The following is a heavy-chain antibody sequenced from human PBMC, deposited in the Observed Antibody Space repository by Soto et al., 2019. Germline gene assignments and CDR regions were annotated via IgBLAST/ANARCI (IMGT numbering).Heavy chain of an antibody. CDR3: SGSFPYSTSSLAF. CDR2: VSRSGGTP. Sequence: HPGGSLRLSCATSGFTFRSYEMNWVRQAPGKGLEWISSVSRSGGTPYYADSVRGRFSISRDNANDSLFLQMSSLRADDTAVYYCSGSFPYSTSSLAFWGQGTLVTVSS. J-gene: IGHJ4*02. V-gene: IGHV3-48*03. D-gene: IGHD6-6*01. CDR1: GFTFRSYE.